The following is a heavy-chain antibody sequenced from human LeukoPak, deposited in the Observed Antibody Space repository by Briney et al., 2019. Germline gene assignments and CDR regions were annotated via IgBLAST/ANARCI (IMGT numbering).Heavy chain of an antibody. CDR3: AREVEGPDSPFDY. CDR1: GGSISSSSYY. D-gene: IGHD1-1*01. CDR2: IYYSGST. J-gene: IGHJ4*02. Sequence: KPSETLSLTCTVSGGSISSSSYYWSWIRQPPGKGLEWIGYIYYSGSTYYNPSLKSRVTISVDTSKNQFSLKLSSVTAADTAVYYCAREVEGPDSPFDYWGQGTLVTVSS. V-gene: IGHV4-30-4*08.